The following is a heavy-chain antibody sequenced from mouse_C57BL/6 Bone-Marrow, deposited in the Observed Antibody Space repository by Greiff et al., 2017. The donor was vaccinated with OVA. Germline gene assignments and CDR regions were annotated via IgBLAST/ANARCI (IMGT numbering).Heavy chain of an antibody. V-gene: IGHV14-4*01. J-gene: IGHJ4*01. CDR3: TKDDDGSSYHYAMDY. CDR1: GFNIKDDY. D-gene: IGHD1-1*01. CDR2: IDPENGDT. Sequence: EVQLKESGAELVRPGASVKLSCTASGFNIKDDYMHWVKQRPEQGLEWIGWIDPENGDTEYASKFQGKATITADTSSNTAYLQLSSLTSEDTAVYYCTKDDDGSSYHYAMDYWGQGTSVTVSS.